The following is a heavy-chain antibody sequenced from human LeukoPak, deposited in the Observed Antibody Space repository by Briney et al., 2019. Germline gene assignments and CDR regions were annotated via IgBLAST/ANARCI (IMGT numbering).Heavy chain of an antibody. J-gene: IGHJ4*02. CDR1: GYTFTSYY. Sequence: ASVKVSCKASGYTFTSYYMHWVRQAPGQGLEWMGIINPSGGSTSYAQKFQGRVTMTRDTSTSTVYMELSSLRSEDTAVYYCARSSHYYDSSGYYAPEYCFDYWGQGTLVTVSS. CDR2: INPSGGST. CDR3: ARSSHYYDSSGYYAPEYCFDY. D-gene: IGHD3-22*01. V-gene: IGHV1-46*01.